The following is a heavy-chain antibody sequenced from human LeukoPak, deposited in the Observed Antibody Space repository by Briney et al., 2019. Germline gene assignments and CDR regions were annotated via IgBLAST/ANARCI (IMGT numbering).Heavy chain of an antibody. CDR1: RFTFSTYG. V-gene: IGHV3-48*01. CDR2: ISSSSSTI. J-gene: IGHJ3*02. Sequence: GGSLRLSCAASRFTFSTYGMNWVRQAPGKGLEWVSYISSSSSTITYADSVKGRFTISRDNAKNSLYLQMNSLRAEDTAVYYCAREAPAFDIWGQGTMVTVSS. CDR3: AREAPAFDI.